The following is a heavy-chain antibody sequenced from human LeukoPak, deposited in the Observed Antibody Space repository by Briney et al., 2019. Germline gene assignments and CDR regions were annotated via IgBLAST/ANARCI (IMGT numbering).Heavy chain of an antibody. D-gene: IGHD3-9*01. CDR3: AKNGRDDHDKYFFDF. V-gene: IGHV3-23*01. J-gene: IGHJ4*02. Sequence: PGGSLTLSCAGCGLIFRQYAMSWVRQPPGMGLEWVSAISGSGVGTNYADSVKGRFTISRDNSKNTLYLQKNSLKAEDTAVYYCAKNGRDDHDKYFFDFWGQGTQVTVSS. CDR2: ISGSGVGT. CDR1: GLIFRQYA.